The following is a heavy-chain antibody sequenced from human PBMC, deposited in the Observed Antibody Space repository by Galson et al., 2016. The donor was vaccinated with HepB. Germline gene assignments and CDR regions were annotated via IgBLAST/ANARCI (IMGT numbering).Heavy chain of an antibody. CDR3: ARHFGGSY. J-gene: IGHJ4*02. CDR2: ISGSGAST. Sequence: ETLSLTCDVSGGSIGSSYWWSWVRQAPGRGLEWVSGISGSGASTTYADSVKGRFTISRDNSKNALHLQMNSLRAEDTAMYFCARHFGGSYLGQGTLVTVSS. CDR1: GGSIGSSYW. V-gene: IGHV3-23*01. D-gene: IGHD4-23*01.